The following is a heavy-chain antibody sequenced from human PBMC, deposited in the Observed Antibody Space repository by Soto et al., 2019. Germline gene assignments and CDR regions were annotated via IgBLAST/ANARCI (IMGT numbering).Heavy chain of an antibody. V-gene: IGHV3-23*04. D-gene: IGHD3-22*01. CDR2: ITSSGST. CDR1: GFTFSSYA. J-gene: IGHJ5*01. Sequence: EVQLVESGGGLVQPGGSLRLSCAASGFTFSSYAMSWVRQAPGKGLEWVSSITSSGSTYFADSVKGRFTISRDNSKNTLYLQLNSLRAEDTAVYYCTNGPLITGDSWGQGTLVTVSS. CDR3: TNGPLITGDS.